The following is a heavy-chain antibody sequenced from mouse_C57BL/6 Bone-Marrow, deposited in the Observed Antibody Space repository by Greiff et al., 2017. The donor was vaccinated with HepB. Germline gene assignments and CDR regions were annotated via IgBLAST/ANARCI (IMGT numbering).Heavy chain of an antibody. V-gene: IGHV1-81*01. J-gene: IGHJ2*01. CDR2: IYPRSGNT. CDR1: GYTFTSYG. CDR3: AYDTRFDY. D-gene: IGHD1-1*01. Sequence: QVQLKQSGAELARPGASVKLSCKASGYTFTSYGISWVKQRTGQGLEWIGEIYPRSGNTYYNEKFKGKATLTADKSSSTAYMELRSLTSEDSAVYFCAYDTRFDYWGQGTTLTVSS.